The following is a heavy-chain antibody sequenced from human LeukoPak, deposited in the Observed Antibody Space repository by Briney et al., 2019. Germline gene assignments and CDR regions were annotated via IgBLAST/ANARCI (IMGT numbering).Heavy chain of an antibody. CDR3: ARGAASPTHYNYYMDI. J-gene: IGHJ6*03. CDR2: INHSGST. Sequence: PSETLSLTCGVFSGSFSGYYWSWVRQAPGKGLEWIGEINHSGSTNYNPSLTGRLTLSVDTSKNHFSLRLSSVTAADTAVYYCARGAASPTHYNYYMDIWDNGTTVTVSS. CDR1: SGSFSGYY. V-gene: IGHV4-34*01.